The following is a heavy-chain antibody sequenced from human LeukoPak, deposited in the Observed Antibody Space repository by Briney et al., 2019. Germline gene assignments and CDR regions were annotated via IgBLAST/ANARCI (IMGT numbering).Heavy chain of an antibody. Sequence: GGSLRLSCAASGFTFSSYAMSWVRQAPGKGLEWVSAISGSGGSTYYADSVKGRFTISRDNSKNTLYLQMSSLRAEDTAVYYCAKALGHQQLAFTPPLYYNWFDPWGQGTLVTVPS. D-gene: IGHD6-13*01. J-gene: IGHJ5*02. CDR2: ISGSGGST. V-gene: IGHV3-23*01. CDR1: GFTFSSYA. CDR3: AKALGHQQLAFTPPLYYNWFDP.